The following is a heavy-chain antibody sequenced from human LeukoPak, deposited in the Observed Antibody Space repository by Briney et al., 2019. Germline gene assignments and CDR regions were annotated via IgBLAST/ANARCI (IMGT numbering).Heavy chain of an antibody. CDR3: ARDLEYRTAGRFDP. J-gene: IGHJ5*02. D-gene: IGHD6-6*01. CDR2: IYSGGST. CDR1: GFTVSRNY. Sequence: PGGSLRLSCAASGFTVSRNYMNWVRQAPGKGLEWVSVIYSGGSTYFADSVKGRFTISRDNSKNTLYLQMNSLRAEDTAVYYCARDLEYRTAGRFDPWGQGTLVTVSS. V-gene: IGHV3-66*01.